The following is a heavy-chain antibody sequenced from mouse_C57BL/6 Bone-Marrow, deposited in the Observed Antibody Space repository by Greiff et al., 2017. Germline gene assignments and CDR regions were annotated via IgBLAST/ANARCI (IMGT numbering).Heavy chain of an antibody. CDR1: GYAFSSSW. V-gene: IGHV1-82*01. CDR2: IYPGDGDT. Sequence: VKLMESGPELVKPGASVKISCKASGYAFSSSWMNWVKPRPGKGLEWIGRIYPGDGDTNYNGKFKGKATLTADKSSSTAYMQLSSLTSEDSAVYFCARLGWLLSFAYWGQGTLVTVSA. J-gene: IGHJ3*01. CDR3: ARLGWLLSFAY. D-gene: IGHD2-3*01.